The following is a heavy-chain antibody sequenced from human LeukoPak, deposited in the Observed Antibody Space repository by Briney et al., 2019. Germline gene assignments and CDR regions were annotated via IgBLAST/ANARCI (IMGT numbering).Heavy chain of an antibody. V-gene: IGHV4-30-4*01. J-gene: IGHJ3*02. CDR3: ARDCSGGSCYGAFDI. Sequence: SETLSLTCTVSGASIRSGDYYWSWIRQPPGKGLEWIGYIYDSGSTYYNPSLKSRVTISVDTSENRFSLKLSSVTATDTAVYYCARDCSGGSCYGAFDIWGQGTMVTVSS. CDR2: IYDSGST. CDR1: GASIRSGDYY. D-gene: IGHD2-15*01.